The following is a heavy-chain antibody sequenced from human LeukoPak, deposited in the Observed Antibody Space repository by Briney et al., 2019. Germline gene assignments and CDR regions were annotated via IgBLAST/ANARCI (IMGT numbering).Heavy chain of an antibody. D-gene: IGHD6-6*01. CDR1: GFTFSSYW. CDR3: ARLYSSSSGKAFDI. Sequence: KPGGSLRLSCAASGFTFSSYWMHWVRQAPGKGLEWVSYISSGRTIYYADSVKGRFTISRDNAKNSLYLQMNSLRAEDTAVYYCARLYSSSSGKAFDIWGQGTMVTVSS. V-gene: IGHV3-69-1*02. CDR2: ISSGRTI. J-gene: IGHJ3*02.